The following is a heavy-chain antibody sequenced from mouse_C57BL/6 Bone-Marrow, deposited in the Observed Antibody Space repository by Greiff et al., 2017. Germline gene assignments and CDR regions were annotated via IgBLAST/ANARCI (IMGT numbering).Heavy chain of an antibody. CDR1: GYAFTNYL. Sequence: QVQLQQSGAELVRPGTSVKVSCKASGYAFTNYLIEWVKQRPGQGLEWIGVINPGSGGTNYNEKFKGKATLTADKSSSTAYMQLSSLTPEDSAVYFCVYYYGSSPYFDVWGTGTTVTVSS. CDR2: INPGSGGT. CDR3: VYYYGSSPYFDV. D-gene: IGHD1-1*01. V-gene: IGHV1-54*01. J-gene: IGHJ1*03.